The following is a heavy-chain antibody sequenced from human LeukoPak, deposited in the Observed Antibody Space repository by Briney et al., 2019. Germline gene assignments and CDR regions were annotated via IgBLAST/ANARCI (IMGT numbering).Heavy chain of an antibody. CDR3: ASETPSISDAFDI. V-gene: IGHV1-2*02. CDR2: INPNSGGT. CDR1: GYTFSDYY. Sequence: ASVKVSCKASGYTFSDYYIHWVRQAPGQGLEWMGWINPNSGGTNYAQKFQGRVTMTRDTSISTAYMELSRLRSDDTAVYYCASETPSISDAFDIWGQGTMVTVSS. J-gene: IGHJ3*02. D-gene: IGHD2-21*01.